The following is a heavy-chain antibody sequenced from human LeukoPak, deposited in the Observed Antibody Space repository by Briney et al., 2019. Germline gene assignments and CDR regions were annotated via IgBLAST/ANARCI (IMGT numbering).Heavy chain of an antibody. V-gene: IGHV1-2*02. CDR3: ARVQVSDDNWGFFDY. Sequence: PLASVKVSCKASGYTFTGYYMHWVRQAPGQGLEWMGWINPNSGGPNCAQKFQGRVTMTRETSISTAYMELSRLSSDDTAVYYCARVQVSDDNWGFFDYWGQGTLVTVSS. CDR2: INPNSGGP. CDR1: GYTFTGYY. J-gene: IGHJ4*02. D-gene: IGHD1-1*01.